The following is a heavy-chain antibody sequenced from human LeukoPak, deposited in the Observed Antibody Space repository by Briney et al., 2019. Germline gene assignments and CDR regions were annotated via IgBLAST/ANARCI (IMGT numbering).Heavy chain of an antibody. CDR2: INPNSGGT. J-gene: IGHJ4*02. CDR1: GYTFTGYY. V-gene: IGHV1-2*04. CDR3: ATDRGDYDFDY. Sequence: ASVKVSCKASGYTFTGYYMHWVRQAPGRGLEWMGWINPNSGGTNYAQKFQGWVTMTEDTSTDTAYMELSSLRSEDTAVYYCATDRGDYDFDYWGQGILVTVSS. D-gene: IGHD2-21*02.